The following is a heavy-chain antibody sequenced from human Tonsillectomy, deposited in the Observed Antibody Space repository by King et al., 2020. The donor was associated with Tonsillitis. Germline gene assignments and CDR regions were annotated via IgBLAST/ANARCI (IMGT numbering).Heavy chain of an antibody. Sequence: VQLVESGGGVVQPGRSLRLSCAASGFTFSSYAMHWVRQAPGKGLEWVAVISYDGSNKYYADSVKGRFTISRDNSKNTLYLQMNSLRAEDAAVYYCARGATSSSWSHLQHWGQGNLVTVSS. V-gene: IGHV3-30-3*01. D-gene: IGHD6-13*01. CDR3: ARGATSSSWSHLQH. J-gene: IGHJ1*01. CDR2: ISYDGSNK. CDR1: GFTFSSYA.